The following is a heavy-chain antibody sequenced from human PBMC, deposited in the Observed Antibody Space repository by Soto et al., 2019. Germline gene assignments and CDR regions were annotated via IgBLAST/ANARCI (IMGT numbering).Heavy chain of an antibody. D-gene: IGHD2-2*02. CDR3: AKEIGYCSSTSCYTGVNYYYGMDV. J-gene: IGHJ6*02. Sequence: QVQLVESGGGVVQPGRSLRLSCAASGFTFSSYGMHWVRQAPGKGLEWVAVISYDGRNKYYADSVKGRFTISRDNSKNTLYLQMNSLRAEDTAVYYCAKEIGYCSSTSCYTGVNYYYGMDVWGQGTTVTVSS. CDR2: ISYDGRNK. CDR1: GFTFSSYG. V-gene: IGHV3-30*18.